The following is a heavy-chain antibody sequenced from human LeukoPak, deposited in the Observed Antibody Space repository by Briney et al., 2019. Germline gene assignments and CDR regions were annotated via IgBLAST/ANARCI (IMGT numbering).Heavy chain of an antibody. CDR1: GYSFTSYW. D-gene: IGHD4/OR15-4a*01. V-gene: IGHV5-51*01. CDR2: IYPGDSDT. J-gene: IGHJ6*03. Sequence: GESLKISCKGSGYSFTSYWIGWVRQMPGKGLEWMGIIYPGDSDTRYSPSFQGQVTISADKSISTAYLQWSSLKASDTAMYYCARRMMVTTSDYYYYYMDVWGKGTTVTVSS. CDR3: ARRMMVTTSDYYYYYMDV.